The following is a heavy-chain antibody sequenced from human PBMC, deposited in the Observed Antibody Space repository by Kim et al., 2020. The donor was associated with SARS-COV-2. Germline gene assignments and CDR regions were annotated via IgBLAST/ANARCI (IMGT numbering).Heavy chain of an antibody. D-gene: IGHD2-15*01. CDR1: GFTFDDYA. J-gene: IGHJ4*02. CDR3: AKDICRPFDY. Sequence: GGSLRLSCAASGFTFDDYAFHWVRQAPGKGLEWVCLISADGTRTYYADSLKGRITISRDSSKNSLYLQMNSLRTEDTALYYCAKDICRPFDYWGQGTLV. CDR2: ISADGTRT. V-gene: IGHV3-43*02.